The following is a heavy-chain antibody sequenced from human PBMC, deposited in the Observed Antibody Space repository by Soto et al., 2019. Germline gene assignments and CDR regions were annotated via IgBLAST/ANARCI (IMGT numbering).Heavy chain of an antibody. CDR1: GGTFSSYA. Sequence: VKVSCKASGGTFSSYAISWVRQAPGQGLEWMGGIIPIFGTANYAQKFQGRVTITADKSTSTAYMELSSLRSEDTAVYYCARGRDLILLWNPPTGFDYWGQGTLVTVSS. CDR3: ARGRDLILLWNPPTGFDY. V-gene: IGHV1-69*13. CDR2: IIPIFGTA. J-gene: IGHJ4*02. D-gene: IGHD3-10*01.